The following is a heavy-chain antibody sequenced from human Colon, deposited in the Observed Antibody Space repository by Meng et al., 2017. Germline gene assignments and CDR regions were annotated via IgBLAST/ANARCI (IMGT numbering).Heavy chain of an antibody. Sequence: QVQLVQSGAEVRKPGASVKVTCKASGYTFTSSDINWVRQATGRGLEWLGWMNPNNGNTGSAQKFQGRVSMTRDTSIGTAYMELSGLTSEDTAVYYCARTAMLDSWGQATLVTVSS. V-gene: IGHV1-8*01. CDR2: MNPNNGNT. CDR1: GYTFTSSD. CDR3: ARTAMLDS. J-gene: IGHJ5*01. D-gene: IGHD2-2*01.